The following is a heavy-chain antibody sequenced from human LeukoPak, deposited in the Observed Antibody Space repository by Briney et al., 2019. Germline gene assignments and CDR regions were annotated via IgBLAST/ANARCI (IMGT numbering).Heavy chain of an antibody. CDR3: ASRKYQLRNWFDP. CDR1: GGSISSISYY. J-gene: IGHJ5*02. CDR2: IYYSGST. D-gene: IGHD2-2*01. V-gene: IGHV4-39*07. Sequence: SETLSLTGTVSGGSISSISYYWGWIRQPPGKGLEWIGSIYYSGSTYYNPSLKSRVTISVDTSKNQFSLKLSSVTAADTAVYYCASRKYQLRNWFDPWGQGTLVTVSS.